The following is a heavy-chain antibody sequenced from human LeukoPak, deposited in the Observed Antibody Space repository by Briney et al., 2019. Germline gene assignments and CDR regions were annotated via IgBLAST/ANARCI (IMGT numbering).Heavy chain of an antibody. J-gene: IGHJ4*02. D-gene: IGHD6-19*01. V-gene: IGHV3-48*01. CDR2: ISSSSSTI. CDR3: ARTSYTSGNDFDY. CDR1: GFTFSSYA. Sequence: PGGSLRLSCAASGFTFSSYAMSWVRQAPGKGLEWVSYISSSSSTIYYADSVKGRFTISRDNAKNSLYLHMNSLRAEDTAVYYCARTSYTSGNDFDYWGQGTLVTVSS.